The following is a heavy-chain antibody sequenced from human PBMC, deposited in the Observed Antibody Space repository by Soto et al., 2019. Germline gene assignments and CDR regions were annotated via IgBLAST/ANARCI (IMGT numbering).Heavy chain of an antibody. CDR2: ISSGRSST. CDR1: GFTLSDYY. CDR3: ARAAPPQDY. Sequence: QVQLVESGGGLVKPGGSLRLSCAASGFTLSDYYMSWIRQAPGKGLEWVSYISSGRSSTNYADSVKGRFTISRDSAKNALYLQMNSLRAEDTAVYYCARAAPPQDYWGQGTLVTVSS. V-gene: IGHV3-11*05. J-gene: IGHJ4*02.